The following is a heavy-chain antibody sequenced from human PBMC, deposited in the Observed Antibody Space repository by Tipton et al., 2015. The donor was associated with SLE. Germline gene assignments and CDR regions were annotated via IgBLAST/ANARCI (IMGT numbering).Heavy chain of an antibody. CDR2: IYHSGIT. D-gene: IGHD3-3*02. J-gene: IGHJ5*02. CDR1: GGSIRSYY. V-gene: IGHV4-59*01. CDR3: ARGPPFMEWERNWFDP. Sequence: TLSLTCTVSGGSIRSYYWTWIRQPPGKRLEWIAYIYHSGITNYNPSLQSRVTISVDRSNNQFSLKLTSVTAADTAVYYCARGPPFMEWERNWFDPWGQGTQVTVSS.